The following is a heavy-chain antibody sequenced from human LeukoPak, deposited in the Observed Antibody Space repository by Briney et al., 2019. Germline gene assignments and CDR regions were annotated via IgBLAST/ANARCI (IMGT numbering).Heavy chain of an antibody. CDR2: IWYDGSDK. Sequence: QPGGSLRLSCAASGFTFSSYGMHWVRQAPGKGLEWVAVIWYDGSDKYYADSVRGRFTISRDNSKNTLYLQMNSLRAEDTAVYYCAKDGPLRPSSGYRFDYWGQGTLVTVSS. CDR3: AKDGPLRPSSGYRFDY. CDR1: GFTFSSYG. J-gene: IGHJ4*02. D-gene: IGHD3-22*01. V-gene: IGHV3-33*06.